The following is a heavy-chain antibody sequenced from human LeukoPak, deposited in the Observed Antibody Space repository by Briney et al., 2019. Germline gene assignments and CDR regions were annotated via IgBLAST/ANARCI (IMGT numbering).Heavy chain of an antibody. D-gene: IGHD5-24*01. J-gene: IGHJ4*02. CDR1: GFTFSRCS. CDR2: ISSSSSTI. V-gene: IGHV3-48*04. Sequence: GGSLRLSCAASGFTFSRCSMNWVRQAPGKGLEWVSYISSSSSTIYYADSVKGRFTISRDNAKNSLYLQMNSLRAEDTAVYYCAAHGMDFGYWGQGTLVTVSS. CDR3: AAHGMDFGY.